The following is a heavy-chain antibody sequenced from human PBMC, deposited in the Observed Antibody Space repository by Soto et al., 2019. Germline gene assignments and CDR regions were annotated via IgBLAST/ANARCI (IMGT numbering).Heavy chain of an antibody. CDR1: GYTFTGYY. Sequence: GASVKVSCKASGYTFTGYYMHWVRQAPGQGLEWMGWINPNSGGTNYAQKFQGRVTMTRDTSISTAYMELSRLRSDDTAVYYCARDRVAGTGMYYYYGMDVWGQGTTVTVSS. CDR2: INPNSGGT. J-gene: IGHJ6*02. D-gene: IGHD6-19*01. CDR3: ARDRVAGTGMYYYYGMDV. V-gene: IGHV1-2*02.